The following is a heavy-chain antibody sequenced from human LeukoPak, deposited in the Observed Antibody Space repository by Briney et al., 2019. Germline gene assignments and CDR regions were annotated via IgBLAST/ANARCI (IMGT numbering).Heavy chain of an antibody. Sequence: PSEALSLTCTVSGGPIKSGGYFWHWIRQSPGMGLEWIGFIYYTGSTNYNPSLESRIIVSVDTSNNQFSLKLSSVTAADTAMYYCARERFAGGFRYLEYWGQGTLVTVSS. V-gene: IGHV4-31*03. D-gene: IGHD2-8*02. J-gene: IGHJ4*02. CDR2: IYYTGST. CDR3: ARERFAGGFRYLEY. CDR1: GGPIKSGGYF.